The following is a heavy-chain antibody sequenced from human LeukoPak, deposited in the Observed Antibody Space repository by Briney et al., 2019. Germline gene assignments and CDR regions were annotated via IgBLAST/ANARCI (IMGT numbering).Heavy chain of an antibody. CDR3: AKGGDFWSGYTSHYYMDV. CDR2: IRYDGSNK. J-gene: IGHJ6*03. V-gene: IGHV3-30*02. Sequence: GGSLRLSCAASGFTFSSYGMHWVRQAPGKGLEWVAFIRYDGSNKYYADSVKGRFTISRDNSKNTLYLQMNSLRAEDTAVYYCAKGGDFWSGYTSHYYMDVWGKGTTVTVSS. D-gene: IGHD3-3*01. CDR1: GFTFSSYG.